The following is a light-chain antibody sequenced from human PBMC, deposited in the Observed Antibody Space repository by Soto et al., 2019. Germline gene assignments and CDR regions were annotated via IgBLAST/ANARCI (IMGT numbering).Light chain of an antibody. CDR3: QQRSNWQTIT. Sequence: EIVLTQSPATLSLSPGEISTLSCRASQSVSSYLAWYQQKPGQAPRLLIYDAYNRATGIPARFSGSGSATDFTLTIISLQTEDFAAYYCQQRSNWQTITFGHGTRLEI. J-gene: IGKJ5*01. CDR2: DAY. V-gene: IGKV3-11*01. CDR1: QSVSSY.